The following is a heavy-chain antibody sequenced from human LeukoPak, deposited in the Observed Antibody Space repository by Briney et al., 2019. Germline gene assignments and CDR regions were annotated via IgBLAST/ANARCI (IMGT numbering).Heavy chain of an antibody. D-gene: IGHD6-13*01. Sequence: PSETLSLTCTVSGGSITTYYWSWIRQPPGKGLEWIGYIYYSRNTMYNPSLKSRVTISIDTSKNQFSLKLSSVTAADTAVYYCARHVAAAGTGWFDPWGQGTLVTVSS. CDR1: GGSITTYY. CDR3: ARHVAAAGTGWFDP. V-gene: IGHV4-59*08. J-gene: IGHJ5*02. CDR2: IYYSRNT.